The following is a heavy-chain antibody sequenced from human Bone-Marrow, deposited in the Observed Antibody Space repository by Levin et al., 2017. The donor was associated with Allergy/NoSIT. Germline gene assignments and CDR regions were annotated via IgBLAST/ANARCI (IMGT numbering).Heavy chain of an antibody. CDR3: ARGYSSSSGRFDY. CDR1: GGSFSGYY. V-gene: IGHV4-34*01. D-gene: IGHD6-6*01. J-gene: IGHJ4*02. CDR2: INHSGST. Sequence: SETLSLTCAVYGGSFSGYYWSWIRQPPGKGLEWIGEINHSGSTNYNPSLKSRVTISVDTSKNQFSLKLSSVTAADTAVYYCARGYSSSSGRFDYWGQGTLVTVSS.